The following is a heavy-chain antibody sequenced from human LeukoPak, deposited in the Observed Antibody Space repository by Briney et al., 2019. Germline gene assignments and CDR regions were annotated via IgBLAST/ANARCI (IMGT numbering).Heavy chain of an antibody. CDR2: ISHSGST. CDR3: ARDPTYYDSGAGYYYYMDV. J-gene: IGHJ6*03. D-gene: IGHD3-3*01. V-gene: IGHV4-34*01. Sequence: SETLSLTCAVYGGSFSDYYWSWIRQPPGKGLEWIGEISHSGSTNYNPSLKSRVTTSVDTSKNQFSLKLSSVTAADTAVYYCARDPTYYDSGAGYYYYMDVWGKGTTVTVSS. CDR1: GGSFSDYY.